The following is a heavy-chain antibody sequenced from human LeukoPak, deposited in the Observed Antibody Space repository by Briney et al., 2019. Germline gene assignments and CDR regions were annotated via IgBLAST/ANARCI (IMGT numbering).Heavy chain of an antibody. CDR1: GLTFSTYA. Sequence: GGSLRLSCAASGLTFSTYAMNWVRQAPGKGLEWVSTIDGSGDSTYYADSVKGRFTISRDNAKNSLYLQMNSLRAEDTAVYYCARDSGSGGNFDYWGQGTLVTVSS. CDR3: ARDSGSGGNFDY. J-gene: IGHJ4*02. V-gene: IGHV3-23*01. CDR2: IDGSGDST. D-gene: IGHD2-15*01.